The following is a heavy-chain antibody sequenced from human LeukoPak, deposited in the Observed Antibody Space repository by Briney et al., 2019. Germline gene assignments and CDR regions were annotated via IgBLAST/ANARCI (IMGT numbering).Heavy chain of an antibody. CDR1: GGSISSRSHF. D-gene: IGHD1-7*01. CDR3: ARVRELELDY. J-gene: IGHJ4*02. CDR2: IYYSGST. V-gene: IGHV4-39*07. Sequence: SETLSLTCTVSGGSISSRSHFWGWIRQPPGKGLEWIVAIYYSGSTFYNPSLKSRDTTSVDTSKNQSSLKLSSVTAADTAVYYCARVRELELDYWGQGTLVTVSS.